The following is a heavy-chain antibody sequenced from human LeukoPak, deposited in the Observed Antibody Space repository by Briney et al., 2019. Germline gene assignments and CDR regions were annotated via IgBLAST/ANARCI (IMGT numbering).Heavy chain of an antibody. J-gene: IGHJ4*02. CDR3: ARKDTTMAPFDY. CDR1: GGSISSYF. D-gene: IGHD5-18*01. CDR2: IYTSGST. V-gene: IGHV4-4*07. Sequence: SETLSLTCTVSGGSISSYFWTWTRQPAGKGLEWIGRIYTSGSTNYNPSLKSRVTMSVDTSKNQFSLKLSSVTAADTAVYYCARKDTTMAPFDYWGQGTLVTVSS.